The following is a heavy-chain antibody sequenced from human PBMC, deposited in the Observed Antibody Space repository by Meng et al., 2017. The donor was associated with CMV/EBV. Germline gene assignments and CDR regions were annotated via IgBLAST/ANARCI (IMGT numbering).Heavy chain of an antibody. Sequence: HVQLQEAGPGLVTPSQHLSLNSTVSGGSISSGDYYWSWIRQPPGKGLEWIGYIYYSGSTYYNPSLKSRVTISVDTSKNQFSLKLSSVTAADTAVYYCARDNRRGGVDYWGQGTLVTVSS. CDR2: IYYSGST. CDR1: GGSISSGDYY. J-gene: IGHJ4*02. D-gene: IGHD3-3*01. V-gene: IGHV4-30-4*08. CDR3: ARDNRRGGVDY.